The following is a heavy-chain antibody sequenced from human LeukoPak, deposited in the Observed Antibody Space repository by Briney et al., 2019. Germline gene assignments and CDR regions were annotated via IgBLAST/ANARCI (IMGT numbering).Heavy chain of an antibody. Sequence: ASVKVSCKASGYDFTSVGITWVRQAPGQGLEWMGWISPYNGNTRYVQKLQGRVTMTTDTSTSTAYMELRSLRFDDTAVYYCARAGSGSGWYFDYWGQGTLVSVSS. V-gene: IGHV1-18*01. D-gene: IGHD6-19*01. CDR1: GYDFTSVG. CDR2: ISPYNGNT. CDR3: ARAGSGSGWYFDY. J-gene: IGHJ4*02.